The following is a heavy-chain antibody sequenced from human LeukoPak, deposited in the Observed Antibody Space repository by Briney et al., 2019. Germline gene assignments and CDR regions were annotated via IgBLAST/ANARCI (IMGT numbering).Heavy chain of an antibody. J-gene: IGHJ4*02. CDR3: ARDSYGDYFYDY. V-gene: IGHV3-21*01. Sequence: GGSLRLSCAASGFTFTTYAMNWVRQAPGKGLEWVSSISSTGSYISYADSVKGRFTISRDNAKNSLYLQMNSLRAEDTAVYYCARDSYGDYFYDYWGQGTLATVSS. D-gene: IGHD4-17*01. CDR2: ISSTGSYI. CDR1: GFTFTTYA.